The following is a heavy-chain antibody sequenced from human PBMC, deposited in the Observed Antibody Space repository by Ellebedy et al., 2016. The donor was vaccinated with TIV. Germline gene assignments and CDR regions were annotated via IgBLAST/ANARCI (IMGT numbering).Heavy chain of an antibody. D-gene: IGHD2-2*03. CDR2: IYYSGST. CDR3: ARVMDYYFDY. J-gene: IGHJ4*02. Sequence: MPGGSLRLSCTVSGGSISSYYWSWIRQPPGKGLEWIGYIYYSGSTNYNPSLKSRVTMSVDTSKNQFSLKLSSVTAADTAVYYCARVMDYYFDYWGQGTLVTVSS. V-gene: IGHV4-59*12. CDR1: GGSISSYY.